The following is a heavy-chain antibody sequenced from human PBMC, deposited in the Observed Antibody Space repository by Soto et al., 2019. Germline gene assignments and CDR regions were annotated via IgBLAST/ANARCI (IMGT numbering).Heavy chain of an antibody. CDR2: IHYSGSV. J-gene: IGHJ6*02. CDR3: VREDGGGDWDYYGLDV. V-gene: IGHV4-30-4*01. CDR1: GGSISSDHYH. Sequence: QVQLQESGPGLVRPSQTLSLTCTVSGGSISSDHYHWTWIRQTPGKGLEWIGYIHYSGSVYYNPSLQSRVIMAVDTSKSLCALKLSPVTAADTAVYFCVREDGGGDWDYYGLDVWGQGTTVTVSS. D-gene: IGHD2-21*02.